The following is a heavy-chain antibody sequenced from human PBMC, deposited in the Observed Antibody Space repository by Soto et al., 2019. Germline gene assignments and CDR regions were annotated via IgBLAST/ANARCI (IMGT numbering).Heavy chain of an antibody. CDR3: ARLESVTRSLGYFDY. CDR2: IYYSGST. J-gene: IGHJ4*02. V-gene: IGHV4-31*03. Sequence: PSETLSLTCTVSGGSISRSDYYWGWVRQLPGRGLEWIGYIYYSGSTFYNPSLMSRLAISVDTSRNQFSLSLTSVTAADTAVYYCARLESVTRSLGYFDYWGQGIRVTVSS. CDR1: GGSISRSDYY. D-gene: IGHD7-27*01.